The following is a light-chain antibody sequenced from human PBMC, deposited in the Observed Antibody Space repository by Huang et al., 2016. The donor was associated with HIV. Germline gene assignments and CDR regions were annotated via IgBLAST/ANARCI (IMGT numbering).Light chain of an antibody. Sequence: EIVMTQSPATLSVSPGERAPLSCRASQSVSSNLACYQQKPGQAPRLLIYGASTRATGIPARFSGSGSGTEFTLTISSLQSEDFAVYYCQQYNNWPRTFGQGTKLEIK. V-gene: IGKV3-15*01. CDR1: QSVSSN. CDR3: QQYNNWPRT. J-gene: IGKJ2*01. CDR2: GAS.